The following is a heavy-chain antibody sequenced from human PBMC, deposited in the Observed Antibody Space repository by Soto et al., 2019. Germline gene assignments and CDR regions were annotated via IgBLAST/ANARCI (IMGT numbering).Heavy chain of an antibody. CDR1: GYSFTSYW. J-gene: IGHJ4*02. CDR3: ARIGSDYDYVWGSYRYRYLDY. Sequence: GESLKISCKGSGYSFTSYWIGWVRQMPGKGLEWMGIIYPGDSDTRYSPSFQGQVTISADKSISTAYLQWSSLKASDTAMYYCARIGSDYDYVWGSYRYRYLDYWGQGTLVTVSS. V-gene: IGHV5-51*01. CDR2: IYPGDSDT. D-gene: IGHD3-16*02.